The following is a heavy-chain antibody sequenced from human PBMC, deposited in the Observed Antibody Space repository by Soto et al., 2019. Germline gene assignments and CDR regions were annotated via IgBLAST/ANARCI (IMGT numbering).Heavy chain of an antibody. Sequence: QVQLVESGGGVVQPGRSLRLSCAASEFNFSRHGMHWVRQAPGKGLQWVGVIWSDGSNEVYADSVKGRFIISRDNSKNILYLQRNSLRAEDTAVYYCARERTFGDNKHNYMDVWGTGITVTVSS. D-gene: IGHD3-10*01. J-gene: IGHJ6*03. CDR1: EFNFSRHG. CDR2: IWSDGSNE. V-gene: IGHV3-33*01. CDR3: ARERTFGDNKHNYMDV.